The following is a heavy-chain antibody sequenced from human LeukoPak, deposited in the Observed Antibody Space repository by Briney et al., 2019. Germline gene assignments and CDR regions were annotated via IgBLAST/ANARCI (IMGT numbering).Heavy chain of an antibody. CDR2: IYYSGST. D-gene: IGHD3-10*01. J-gene: IGHJ6*03. V-gene: IGHV4-59*01. Sequence: SSETLSLTCTVSGGSISSYYWSWIRQPPGKGLEWIGYIYYSGSTNYNPSLKSRVTISVDTSKNQFSLKLSSVTAADTAVYYCARATYYYGSGSYYNEVKGYYYYMDVWGKGTTVTISS. CDR3: ARATYYYGSGSYYNEVKGYYYYMDV. CDR1: GGSISSYY.